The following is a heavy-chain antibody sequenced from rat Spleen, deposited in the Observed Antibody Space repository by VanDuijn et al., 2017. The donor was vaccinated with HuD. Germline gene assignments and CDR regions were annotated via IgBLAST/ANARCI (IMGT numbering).Heavy chain of an antibody. CDR1: GCTFSDSG. D-gene: IGHD4-2*01. Sequence: EVQLVESGGGLVQPGRSLKLACVASGCTFSDSGMNLFRQAPGKGLEWVAYISGSTGTIYYADTVKGRFTISRDNAKNTLYLQLSSLRSEDTALYYCARRDPFDYWGQGVMVTVSS. CDR2: ISGSTGTI. CDR3: ARRDPFDY. J-gene: IGHJ2*01. V-gene: IGHV5-34*01.